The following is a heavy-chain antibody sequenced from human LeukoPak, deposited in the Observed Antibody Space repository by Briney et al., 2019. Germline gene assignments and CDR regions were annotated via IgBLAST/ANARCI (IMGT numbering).Heavy chain of an antibody. CDR3: ARQRITMMEFDY. CDR1: GGSISSYY. Sequence: SETLSLTCTVSGGSISSYYWSWIRQPPGKGLERIGYIYYSGSTNYNPSLKSRVTISVDTSKNQFPLKLSSVTAADTAEYYCARQRITMMEFDYWGQGTLVTVSS. D-gene: IGHD3-22*01. J-gene: IGHJ4*02. V-gene: IGHV4-59*08. CDR2: IYYSGST.